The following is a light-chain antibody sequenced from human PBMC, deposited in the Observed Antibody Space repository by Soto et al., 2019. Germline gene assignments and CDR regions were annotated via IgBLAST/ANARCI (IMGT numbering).Light chain of an antibody. CDR3: QQYKVYSKT. V-gene: IGKV1-5*01. Sequence: DIQMTQSPSTLPASVGDIVTITCRASQSIDSWLAWYQQRPGKAPKILIYHASSLETGVPSRFSGSGSGTEFTLSISSLQPDDFATYYCQQYKVYSKTFGQGTKVDI. CDR2: HAS. J-gene: IGKJ1*01. CDR1: QSIDSW.